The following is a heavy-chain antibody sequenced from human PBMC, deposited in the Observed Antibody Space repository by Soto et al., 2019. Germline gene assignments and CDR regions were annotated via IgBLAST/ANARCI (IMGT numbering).Heavy chain of an antibody. Sequence: GASVKVSCQASGGTLSSYAISWVRQAPGQGLEWMGGIFPIFGTANYAQKCQGRVTITADESTSTAYMELSSLRSEDTAVYYCASTAPRGHFDYWGQGTLVTVSS. CDR3: ASTAPRGHFDY. V-gene: IGHV1-69*13. CDR2: IFPIFGTA. CDR1: GGTLSSYA. J-gene: IGHJ4*02.